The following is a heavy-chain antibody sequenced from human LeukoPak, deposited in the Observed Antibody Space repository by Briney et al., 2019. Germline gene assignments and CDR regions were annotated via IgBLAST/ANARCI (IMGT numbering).Heavy chain of an antibody. CDR2: ISSSSSYI. J-gene: IGHJ3*02. CDR3: ARSPLYCSSTSCYRGDAFDI. D-gene: IGHD2-2*01. Sequence: GGSLRLSCAASGFTFSSYSMNWVRQAPGKGLEWVSSISSSSSYIYYADSVKGRFTISRDNAKNSLYLQMNSLRAEDTAVYYCARSPLYCSSTSCYRGDAFDIWGQGTMVTVSS. V-gene: IGHV3-21*01. CDR1: GFTFSSYS.